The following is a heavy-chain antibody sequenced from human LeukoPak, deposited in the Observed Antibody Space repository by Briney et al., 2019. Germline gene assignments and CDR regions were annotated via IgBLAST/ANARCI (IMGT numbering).Heavy chain of an antibody. CDR2: VNPSGGST. Sequence: GASVKVSCKASGYTFTSYYMHWVRQAPGQGLEWMGIVNPSGGSTSYAQKFQGRVTMTRDTSTSTVYMELSSLRSEDTAVYYCARDEWELLRADYWGQGTMVTVSS. J-gene: IGHJ4*02. CDR3: ARDEWELLRADY. D-gene: IGHD1-26*01. CDR1: GYTFTSYY. V-gene: IGHV1-46*01.